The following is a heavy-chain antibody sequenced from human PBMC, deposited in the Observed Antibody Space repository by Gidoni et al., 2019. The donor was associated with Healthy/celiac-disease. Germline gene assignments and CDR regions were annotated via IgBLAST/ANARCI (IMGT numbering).Heavy chain of an antibody. CDR1: GFPFSRYS. D-gene: IGHD4-17*01. V-gene: IGHV3-48*02. Sequence: EVQLVESGGGLVQPGGSLRLSCAASGFPFSRYSMNWVRQAPGKGLEGVSYISSSSSTIYYADSVKGRFTISRDNAKNSLYLQMNSLRDEDTAVYYCARDLLEENDYGDYVYFDDWGQGTLVTVSS. J-gene: IGHJ4*02. CDR3: ARDLLEENDYGDYVYFDD. CDR2: ISSSSSTI.